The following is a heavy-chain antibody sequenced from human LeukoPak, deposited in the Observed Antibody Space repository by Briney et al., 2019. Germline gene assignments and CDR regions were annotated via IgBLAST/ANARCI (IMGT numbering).Heavy chain of an antibody. CDR2: IYNNGAKI. D-gene: IGHD6-19*01. CDR3: AKDVAPDSGWDLDY. J-gene: IGHJ4*02. Sequence: GGSLRLSCAVSGLTFSTYSMTWVRQGPGKGLEWVSSIYNNGAKIFYADSVEGRFTISRDNSKNMLYLQMNSLRVEDTAVYYCAKDVAPDSGWDLDYWGQGTLVTVSS. CDR1: GLTFSTYS. V-gene: IGHV3-23*01.